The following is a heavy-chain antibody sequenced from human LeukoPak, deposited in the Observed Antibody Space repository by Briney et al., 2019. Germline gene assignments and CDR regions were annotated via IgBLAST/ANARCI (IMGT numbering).Heavy chain of an antibody. CDR1: GGSISSYY. V-gene: IGHV4-59*01. Sequence: SETLSLTCTVSGGSISSYYWSWIRQPPGKGLEWIGYIYYSGSTNYNPSLKSRVTISVDTSKNQFSLKLSSVTAADTAVYYCARGAPFSLWSGYYYGMDVWGQGTTVTVSS. CDR3: ARGAPFSLWSGYYYGMDV. J-gene: IGHJ6*02. CDR2: IYYSGST. D-gene: IGHD3-3*01.